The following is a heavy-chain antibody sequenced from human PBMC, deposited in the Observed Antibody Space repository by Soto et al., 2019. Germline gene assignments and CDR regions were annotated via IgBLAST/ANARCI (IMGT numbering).Heavy chain of an antibody. J-gene: IGHJ4*02. V-gene: IGHV4-34*01. CDR1: GGSFSGYY. D-gene: IGHD3-3*01. CDR3: ARVRPYDFWSGDYPGGFDY. Sequence: QVQLQQWGAGLLKPSETLSLTCAVYGGSFSGYYWSWIRQPPGKGLEWIGEINHSGSTNYNPSLKSRVTISVDTSKNQFSLNLSSVTAADTAVYYCARVRPYDFWSGDYPGGFDYWGQGTLVTVSS. CDR2: INHSGST.